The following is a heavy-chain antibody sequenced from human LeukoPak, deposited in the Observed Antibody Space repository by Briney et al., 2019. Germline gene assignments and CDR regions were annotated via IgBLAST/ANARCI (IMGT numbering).Heavy chain of an antibody. D-gene: IGHD1-1*01. CDR2: IYHSGGS. V-gene: IGHV4-59*04. J-gene: IGHJ5*02. CDR1: GGSISSYY. Sequence: KPSETLSLTCTVSGGSISSYYWGWIRQPPGKGLEWIGNIYHSGGSYYNPSLKSRVTILVDTSKNQFSLKLSSVTAADTAVYYCAKAGTTGIHHWFDPWGQGNLVTVSS. CDR3: AKAGTTGIHHWFDP.